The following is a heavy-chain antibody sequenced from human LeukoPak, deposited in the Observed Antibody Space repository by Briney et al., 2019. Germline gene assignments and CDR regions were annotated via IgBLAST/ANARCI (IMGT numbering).Heavy chain of an antibody. D-gene: IGHD6-13*01. CDR2: INPNIGDT. V-gene: IGHV1-2*02. J-gene: IGHJ4*02. CDR1: GYTFTNYY. Sequence: ASAKVSCKASGYTFTNYYMHWVRQAPGQGLEWMGWINPNIGDTNYAQKFQGRVTMTRDTSISTAYMELSRLRFDDTAVYYCARINSSRWYDFWGQGTLVTVSS. CDR3: ARINSSRWYDF.